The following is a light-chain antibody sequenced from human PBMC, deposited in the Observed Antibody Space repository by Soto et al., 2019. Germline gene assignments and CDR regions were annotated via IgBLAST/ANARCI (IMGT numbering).Light chain of an antibody. V-gene: IGKV3-20*01. Sequence: EIVLTQSPGTLSLSPGERATLSCSASQNVYNNYIAWYQQKPGQAPRTVIYGASIRATGIPDRCSGSGSGTDFTLSISRLEPEDSAVYYCQQYGSSITFGGGTKVEIK. CDR3: QQYGSSIT. CDR2: GAS. J-gene: IGKJ4*01. CDR1: QNVYNNY.